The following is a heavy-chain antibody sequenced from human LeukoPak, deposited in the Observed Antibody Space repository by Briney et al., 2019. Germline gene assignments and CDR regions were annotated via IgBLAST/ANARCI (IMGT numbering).Heavy chain of an antibody. CDR2: IYTSGST. D-gene: IGHD6-6*01. Sequence: PSETLSLTCTVSGGSISSGSYYWSWIRQPAGKGLEWIGRIYTSGSTNYNPSLKSRVTISVDTSKNQFSLKLSSVTAADTAVYYCARGSSPWPFDYWGQGTLVTVSS. CDR1: GGSISSGSYY. V-gene: IGHV4-61*02. CDR3: ARGSSPWPFDY. J-gene: IGHJ4*02.